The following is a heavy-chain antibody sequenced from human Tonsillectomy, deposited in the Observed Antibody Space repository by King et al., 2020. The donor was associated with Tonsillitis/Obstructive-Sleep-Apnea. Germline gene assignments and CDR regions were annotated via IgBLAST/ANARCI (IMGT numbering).Heavy chain of an antibody. CDR3: AREYRDEGDYYYMDV. CDR2: INTNTGNP. Sequence: QLVQSGSELKKPGASVKVSCKASGYTFTSYAMNWVRQAPGQGPEWMGWINTNTGNPTYAQGFTGRLVFSLDTSVSTAYLQISSLKAEDTAVYDCAREYRDEGDYYYMDVWGKGTTVTVSS. V-gene: IGHV7-4-1*02. CDR1: GYTFTSYA. J-gene: IGHJ6*03. D-gene: IGHD1-14*01.